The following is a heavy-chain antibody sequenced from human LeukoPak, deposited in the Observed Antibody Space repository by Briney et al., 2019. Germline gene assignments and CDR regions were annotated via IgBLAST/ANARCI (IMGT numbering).Heavy chain of an antibody. J-gene: IGHJ4*02. D-gene: IGHD4-23*01. CDR2: ISVYNGYT. V-gene: IGHV1-18*01. CDR3: ARQGYSGHSQGAADY. CDR1: GYTFSIYG. Sequence: ASVKVSCKASGYTFSIYGFSWVRQAPGQGLEWMGWISVYNGYTNYAQKFQGRVTMTTDTSTSTAHMELRSLRSDDTAVYYCARQGYSGHSQGAADYWGQGTLVTVSS.